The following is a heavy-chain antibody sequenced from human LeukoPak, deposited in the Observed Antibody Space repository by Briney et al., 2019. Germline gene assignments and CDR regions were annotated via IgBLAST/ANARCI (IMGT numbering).Heavy chain of an antibody. CDR3: ARTDSSSWYVGSVDY. CDR2: INHSGST. V-gene: IGHV4-34*09. J-gene: IGHJ4*02. D-gene: IGHD6-13*01. Sequence: SETLSLTCAVYGGSFSGYYWSWIRQPPGKGLEWIGEINHSGSTNYNPSLKSRVTISVDTSKNQFSLKLSSVTAADTAVYYCARTDSSSWYVGSVDYWGQGTLVTVSS. CDR1: GGSFSGYY.